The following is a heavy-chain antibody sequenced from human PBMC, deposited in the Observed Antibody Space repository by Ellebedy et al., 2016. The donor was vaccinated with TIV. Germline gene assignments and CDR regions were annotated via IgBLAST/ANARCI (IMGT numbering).Heavy chain of an antibody. CDR3: ARGPLRYFDWVYYYHGMDV. J-gene: IGHJ6*02. V-gene: IGHV4-59*08. CDR2: IYYSGYT. CDR1: GGSISTYY. Sequence: MPSETLSLTCTVSGGSISTYYWSWIRQPPGQGLEWIGYIYYSGYTESNPSLKSRIPISLDTSKDQFSLRLSSVTAADTAVYYCARGPLRYFDWVYYYHGMDVWGQGTTVTVSS. D-gene: IGHD3-9*01.